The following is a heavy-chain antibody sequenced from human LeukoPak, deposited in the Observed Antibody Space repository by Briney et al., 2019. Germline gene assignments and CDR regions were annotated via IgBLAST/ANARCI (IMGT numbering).Heavy chain of an antibody. V-gene: IGHV3-7*01. J-gene: IGHJ4*02. CDR3: AGWGGGVNH. CDR2: ISPDGSAR. D-gene: IGHD3-16*01. Sequence: GGSLRLSCSASGFAFSAYWINWVPHAPGKGLEWVANISPDGSARYVDAVRGRFTTSRDNAKNSLSMEMNSLRAEDTAVYYCAGWGGGVNHWGQGTLVTVSS. CDR1: GFAFSAYW.